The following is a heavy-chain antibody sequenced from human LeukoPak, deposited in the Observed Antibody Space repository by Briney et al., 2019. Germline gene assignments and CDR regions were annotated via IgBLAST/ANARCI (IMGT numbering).Heavy chain of an antibody. CDR3: ANFNWNDAFDI. CDR1: GFTFSSYD. Sequence: PGGSLRLSCAASGFTFSSYDMHWVRQATGKGLEWVSAIGTAGDTYYPGSGKGRFTISREKAKNSLYLPMNSLRAGDTAVYYCANFNWNDAFDIWGQGTMVTVSS. D-gene: IGHD1-20*01. CDR2: IGTAGDT. V-gene: IGHV3-13*01. J-gene: IGHJ3*02.